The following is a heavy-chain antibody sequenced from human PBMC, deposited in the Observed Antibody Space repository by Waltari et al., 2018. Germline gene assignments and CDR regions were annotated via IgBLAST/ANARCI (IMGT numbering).Heavy chain of an antibody. CDR3: AKDLGGFSGSHWYFDL. CDR1: GFTFGGYA. CDR2: ISGSDGRT. Sequence: EVQLVESGGGLVQPGGSLSLSWAASGFTFGGYALSWVRQAPGRVLEWVSSISGSDGRTNYADSAKGRFTISRDNVKNTLFLQMNSLRADDAAVYYCAKDLGGFSGSHWYFDLWGRGTLVTVSS. J-gene: IGHJ2*01. V-gene: IGHV3-23*04. D-gene: IGHD5-12*01.